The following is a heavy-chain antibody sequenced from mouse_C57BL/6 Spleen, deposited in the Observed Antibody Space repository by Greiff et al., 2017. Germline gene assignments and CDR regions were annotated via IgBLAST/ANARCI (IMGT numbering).Heavy chain of an antibody. D-gene: IGHD2-4*01. CDR3: TRDYYDPTWCAY. CDR2: ISSGGDYI. J-gene: IGHJ3*01. Sequence: EVKVEESGEGLVKPGGSLKLSCAASGFTFSSYAMSWVRQTPEKRLVWVAYISSGGDYIYYADTVKGRFTISRDNARNTLYLQMSSLKSEDTAMYYCTRDYYDPTWCAYWGQGTLVTVSA. CDR1: GFTFSSYA. V-gene: IGHV5-9-1*02.